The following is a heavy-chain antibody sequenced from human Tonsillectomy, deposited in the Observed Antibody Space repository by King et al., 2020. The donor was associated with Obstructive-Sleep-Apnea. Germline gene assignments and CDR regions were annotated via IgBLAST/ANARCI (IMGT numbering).Heavy chain of an antibody. V-gene: IGHV3-15*01. Sequence: DVQLVESGGGLVKPGGSLRLSCAASGFTFSNAWMIWVRQAPGKGLEWVGRIKSKTDGGTTDYAAPVKGSFTIPSEDSKNTLVLQMNSLKTEDTAVYYCTKSEYYSDSSGYSDYWGQGTLVTVSS. D-gene: IGHD3-22*01. CDR1: GFTFSNAW. CDR2: IKSKTDGGTT. CDR3: TKSEYYSDSSGYSDY. J-gene: IGHJ4*02.